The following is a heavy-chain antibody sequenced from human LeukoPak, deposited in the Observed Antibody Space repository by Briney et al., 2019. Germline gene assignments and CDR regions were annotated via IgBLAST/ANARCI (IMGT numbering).Heavy chain of an antibody. Sequence: SETLSLTCTVSGGSISSYYWSWLRQPPGKGLEWIGYIYYSGSTNYNPSLKSRVTISVDTSKNQFSLKLSSVTAADTAMYFCARTYYYGAGRYFLDVWGKGNTVTVSS. CDR1: GGSISSYY. D-gene: IGHD3-10*01. V-gene: IGHV4-59*08. J-gene: IGHJ6*03. CDR3: ARTYYYGAGRYFLDV. CDR2: IYYSGST.